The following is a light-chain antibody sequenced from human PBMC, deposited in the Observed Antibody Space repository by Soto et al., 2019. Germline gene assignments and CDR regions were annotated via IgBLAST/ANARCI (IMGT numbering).Light chain of an antibody. CDR3: QTWGTGIRV. Sequence: QAVVTQSPSASASLGASVKLTCTLSSGHSSYAMAWHQQQPEKGPRYLMKLNSDGSHSKGDGIPDRFSGSSSGAERYLTISSLQSEDEADYYCQTWGTGIRVFGGGTKLTVL. CDR2: LNSDGSH. V-gene: IGLV4-69*01. CDR1: SGHSSYA. J-gene: IGLJ3*02.